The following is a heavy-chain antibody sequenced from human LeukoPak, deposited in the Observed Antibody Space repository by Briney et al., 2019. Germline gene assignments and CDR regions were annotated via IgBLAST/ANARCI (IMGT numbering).Heavy chain of an antibody. D-gene: IGHD3-3*01. Sequence: ASVKVSCKASGYTFTSYDINWVRQATGQGLEWMGWMNPNSGNTAYVQKFQGRVTMTRNTSISTAYMELSSLRSEDTAVYYCARVSNFWSGYYYYYYGMDVWGQGTTVTVSS. J-gene: IGHJ6*02. CDR1: GYTFTSYD. V-gene: IGHV1-8*01. CDR2: MNPNSGNT. CDR3: ARVSNFWSGYYYYYYGMDV.